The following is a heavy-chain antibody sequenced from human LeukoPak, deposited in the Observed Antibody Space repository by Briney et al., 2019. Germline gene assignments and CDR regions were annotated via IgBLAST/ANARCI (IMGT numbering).Heavy chain of an antibody. V-gene: IGHV3-30-3*01. CDR1: GFTFSSYA. CDR3: AREIGRVGYSSTYAFDI. CDR2: ISYDGSNK. J-gene: IGHJ3*02. D-gene: IGHD6-13*01. Sequence: GGSLRLSCAASGFTFSSYAMHWVRQAPGKGLEWVAVISYDGSNKYYADSVKGRFTISRDNSKNTLYLQMNSLRAEDTAVYYCAREIGRVGYSSTYAFDIWGQGTMVTVSS.